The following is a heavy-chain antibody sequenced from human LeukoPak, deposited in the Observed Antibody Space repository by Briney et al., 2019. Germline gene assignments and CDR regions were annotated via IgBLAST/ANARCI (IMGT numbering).Heavy chain of an antibody. Sequence: SETLSVTCAVYGGSFSSYYWSWIRQPPGKGVECIGEIKHSGSTNYNPSLKSRVTISVDTSKNHFSLRLSTVSAADTALYYCARGRRPQGRYFDWLSDNFDIWGQGTMVTVSS. J-gene: IGHJ3*02. V-gene: IGHV4-34*01. CDR2: IKHSGST. CDR3: ARGRRPQGRYFDWLSDNFDI. D-gene: IGHD3-9*01. CDR1: GGSFSSYY.